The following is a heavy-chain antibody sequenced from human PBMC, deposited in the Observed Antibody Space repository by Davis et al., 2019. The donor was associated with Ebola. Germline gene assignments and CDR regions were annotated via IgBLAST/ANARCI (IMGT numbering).Heavy chain of an antibody. CDR1: GFVFTNYG. D-gene: IGHD5-24*01. CDR3: TRVTGYNKPIEY. J-gene: IGHJ4*02. V-gene: IGHV3-30*03. CDR2: LSYDGKP. Sequence: GGSLRLSCAASGFVFTNYGMHWVRQAPGKGLEWVAVLSYDGKPFYADSLKGRFTISRDNDKNTLYLQMNSLGAEDTGIYYCTRVTGYNKPIEYWGQGTLVTVSS.